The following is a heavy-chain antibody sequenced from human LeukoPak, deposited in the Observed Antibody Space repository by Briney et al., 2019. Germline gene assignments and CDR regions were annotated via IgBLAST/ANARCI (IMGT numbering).Heavy chain of an antibody. V-gene: IGHV3-7*04. CDR1: GFTLSSNW. J-gene: IGHJ5*02. Sequence: GGSLRLSCAASGFTLSSNWMSWVRQAPGKGLEWVANIKEDGSKENYEDSVKGRFTISRDNAKNSLYLQMSSLRAEDTAVYYCARAYFGDLFGWFDPWGQGTLVTVSS. D-gene: IGHD3-10*01. CDR3: ARAYFGDLFGWFDP. CDR2: IKEDGSKE.